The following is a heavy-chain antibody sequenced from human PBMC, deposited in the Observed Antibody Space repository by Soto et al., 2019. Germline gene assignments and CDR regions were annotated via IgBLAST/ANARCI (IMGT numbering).Heavy chain of an antibody. J-gene: IGHJ4*02. CDR3: ARGAAAATLDY. CDR1: GYTFTSYG. V-gene: IGHV1-18*01. Sequence: QVQLVQSGAEVKKPGASVKVSCKASGYTFTSYGISWVRQAPGQGLEWMGWISAYNGNTNYAQKLQGRVTMTTDTSTRRAYMEVRSMSTDETDVYYCARGAAAATLDYWGQGTMVTVSS. CDR2: ISAYNGNT. D-gene: IGHD6-25*01.